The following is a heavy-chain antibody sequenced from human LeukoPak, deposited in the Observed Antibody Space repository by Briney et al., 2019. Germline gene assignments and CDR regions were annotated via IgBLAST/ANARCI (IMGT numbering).Heavy chain of an antibody. Sequence: GGSLRLSCAASGFTFSDYRMNWVRQAPGKGLEWISYISNDLSTIHYAASVKGRFTISRDNARNSLYLQMDSLRAEDTAVYYCAKDRGPSKEAAGDSYWYFDLWGRGTLATVSS. J-gene: IGHJ2*01. CDR1: GFTFSDYR. CDR2: ISNDLSTI. D-gene: IGHD3-10*01. V-gene: IGHV3-48*04. CDR3: AKDRGPSKEAAGDSYWYFDL.